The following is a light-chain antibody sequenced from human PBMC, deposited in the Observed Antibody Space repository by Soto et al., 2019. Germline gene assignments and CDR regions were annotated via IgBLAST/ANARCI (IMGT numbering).Light chain of an antibody. Sequence: EIVLTQSPGTLSLSPGERATLSCRASQSVSSSYLAWYQQKPGQAPRLLIYGASSRATGIPDRFSGSGSGTDFTLTISGLEPEDFAVYYCQQYGSSAVTFGQGTKVDIK. CDR3: QQYGSSAVT. CDR2: GAS. CDR1: QSVSSSY. V-gene: IGKV3-20*01. J-gene: IGKJ1*01.